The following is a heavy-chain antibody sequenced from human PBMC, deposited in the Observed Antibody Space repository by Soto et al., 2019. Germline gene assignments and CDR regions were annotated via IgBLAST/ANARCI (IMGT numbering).Heavy chain of an antibody. J-gene: IGHJ3*02. CDR1: GGSISSGGYY. CDR3: ARDRRLPAAMKYRLGYAFDI. CDR2: IYYSGST. Sequence: PSETLSLTCTVSGGSISSGGYYWSWIRQHPGKGLGWIGYIYYSGSTSYNPSLKSRVTISVDTSKNQFSLKLSSVTAADTAVYYCARDRRLPAAMKYRLGYAFDIWGQGTMVTVSS. V-gene: IGHV4-31*03. D-gene: IGHD2-2*01.